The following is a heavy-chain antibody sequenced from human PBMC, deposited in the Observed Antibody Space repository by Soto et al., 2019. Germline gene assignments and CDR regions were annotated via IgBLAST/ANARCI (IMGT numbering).Heavy chain of an antibody. CDR3: VRNSSRLDY. J-gene: IGHJ4*02. CDR2: ITSDTTFT. V-gene: IGHV3-21*01. CDR1: GFTFNSYS. Sequence: EVQLVETGGGLVKPGGSLRVSCAASGFTFNSYSMAWVRQAPGKGLEWVSSITSDTTFTLYADSVKGRFTMSRDNAKNSLYLQMSSLRVEDTAVDYCVRNSSRLDYLGQGAPVTVSS. D-gene: IGHD2-2*01.